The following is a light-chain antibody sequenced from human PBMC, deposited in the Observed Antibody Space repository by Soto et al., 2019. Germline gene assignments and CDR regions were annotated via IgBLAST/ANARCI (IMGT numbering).Light chain of an antibody. V-gene: IGKV1-39*01. Sequence: DIQMTQSPSSLSASVGDRFTITCRASQSISSYLNWYQQKPGKAPKLLIYAASSLQSGVPSRFSGSGSGTDFTLTISSLQPEDFATYYCQQSYSTPITIGQGTRLEIK. CDR3: QQSYSTPIT. CDR2: AAS. CDR1: QSISSY. J-gene: IGKJ5*01.